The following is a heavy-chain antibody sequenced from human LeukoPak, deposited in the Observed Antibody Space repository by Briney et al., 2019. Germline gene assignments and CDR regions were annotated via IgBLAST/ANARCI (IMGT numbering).Heavy chain of an antibody. J-gene: IGHJ4*02. CDR2: ITAYNGNT. CDR1: GYTFTSYA. Sequence: ASVKVSCKASGYTFTSYAMNWVRQAPGQGLEWMGWITAYNGNTNYAQKLQGRVTMTTDTSTSTAYMELRSLRSDDTAVYYCARDIISGVVATMLDYWGQGTLVTVSS. CDR3: ARDIISGVVATMLDY. D-gene: IGHD5-12*01. V-gene: IGHV1-18*01.